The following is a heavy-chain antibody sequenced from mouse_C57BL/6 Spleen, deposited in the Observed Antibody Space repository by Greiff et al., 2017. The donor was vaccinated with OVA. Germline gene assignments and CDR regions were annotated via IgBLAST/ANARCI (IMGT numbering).Heavy chain of an antibody. CDR3: ARGGYCEYEWYFDV. Sequence: QVQLQQPGAELVKPGASVKMSCKASGYTFTSYWITWVKQRPGQGLEWIGDIYPGSGSTNYNEKFKSKATLTVDTSSSSAYMQLSSLTSEDAAVYYRARGGYCEYEWYFDVWGTGTTVTVSS. CDR1: GYTFTSYW. D-gene: IGHD2-4*01. V-gene: IGHV1-55*01. J-gene: IGHJ1*03. CDR2: IYPGSGST.